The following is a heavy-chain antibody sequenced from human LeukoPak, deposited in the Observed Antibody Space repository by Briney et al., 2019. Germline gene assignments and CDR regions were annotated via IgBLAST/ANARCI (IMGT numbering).Heavy chain of an antibody. CDR3: AKEGIGAAGRRFDC. V-gene: IGHV3-23*01. Sequence: GGSLRLSCTASGFSFSDYEMNWVRQAPGKGLQWVSSIANTGGNTYYADSVRGRFTISRDNSKNTLYLQMNSLRDEDTAVYYCAKEGIGAAGRRFDCWGQGTPVTVSS. J-gene: IGHJ4*02. CDR1: GFSFSDYE. D-gene: IGHD6-13*01. CDR2: IANTGGNT.